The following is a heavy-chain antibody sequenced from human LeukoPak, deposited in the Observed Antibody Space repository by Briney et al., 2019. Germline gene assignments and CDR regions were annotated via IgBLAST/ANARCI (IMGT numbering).Heavy chain of an antibody. CDR1: GDSLSSYS. J-gene: IGHJ4*02. CDR3: ASDYTLRSYRFDY. V-gene: IGHV4-59*01. CDR2: IYNSGST. D-gene: IGHD3-16*02. Sequence: SETLSLTCTVSGDSLSSYSWSWIRQFPGKGLEWIGYIYNSGSTTYNSSLKSRVTISLDMSKNQFSLRWSSVTAADTAVYYCASDYTLRSYRFDYWGQGTLVTVSS.